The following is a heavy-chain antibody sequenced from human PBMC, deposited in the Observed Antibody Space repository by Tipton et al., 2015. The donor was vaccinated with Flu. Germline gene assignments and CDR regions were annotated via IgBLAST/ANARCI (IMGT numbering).Heavy chain of an antibody. Sequence: TLSLTCTVSGGSISHYYWSWIRQSPGKGLEWIGYIYYRGSTNYNPTLKSRVTMSVDASRSQFSLKLGSVTAADTAVYYCARGWRCLADAFDYWGQGTLVSVSS. CDR1: GGSISHYY. CDR2: IYYRGST. D-gene: IGHD2-8*02. CDR3: ARGWRCLADAFDY. V-gene: IGHV4-59*08. J-gene: IGHJ4*02.